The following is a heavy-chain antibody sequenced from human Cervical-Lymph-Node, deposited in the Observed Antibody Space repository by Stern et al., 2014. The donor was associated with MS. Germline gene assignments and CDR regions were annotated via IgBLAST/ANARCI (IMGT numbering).Heavy chain of an antibody. Sequence: ESGPTLVKPTQTLTLTCSFSGFSLSTIGAGVGWIRQPPGEALEWLALIYWDADKRYSPSLKSRPNTPKDTSKNQVVLTMTNRAPVDTATYYCAHRREASVGAYFDYWGQGTLVTVSS. J-gene: IGHJ4*02. V-gene: IGHV2-5*02. D-gene: IGHD4/OR15-4a*01. CDR1: GFSLSTIGAG. CDR3: AHRREASVGAYFDY. CDR2: IYWDADK.